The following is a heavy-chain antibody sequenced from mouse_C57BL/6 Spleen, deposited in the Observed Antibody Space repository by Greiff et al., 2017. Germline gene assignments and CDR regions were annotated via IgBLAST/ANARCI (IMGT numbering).Heavy chain of an antibody. V-gene: IGHV1-59*01. CDR2: IDPSDSYT. J-gene: IGHJ2*01. Sequence: QVQLQQPGAELVRPGTSVKLSCKASGYTFTSYWMHWVKQRPGQGLEWIGVIDPSDSYTNYNQKFKGKATLTVATSSSTAYMQLSSLTSEDSAVXYCARNWDGFDYWGQGTTLTVSS. CDR3: ARNWDGFDY. CDR1: GYTFTSYW. D-gene: IGHD4-1*01.